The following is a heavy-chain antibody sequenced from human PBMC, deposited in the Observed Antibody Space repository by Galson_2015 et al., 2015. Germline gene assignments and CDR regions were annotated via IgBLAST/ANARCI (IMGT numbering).Heavy chain of an antibody. CDR3: ARYSGNCSYPHCNCLAMDV. D-gene: IGHD3-16*02. Sequence: SLRLSCAASGYTFTNYAMRWVRQAPGKGLEWVAAISFDGNKTYYADSVKGRFTVSRDHSKTTLFLQMNGLRADDTAVYYCARYSGNCSYPHCNCLAMDVWAREYSATVSS. CDR1: GYTFTNYA. CDR2: ISFDGNKT. J-gene: IGHJ6*02. V-gene: IGHV3-30-3*01.